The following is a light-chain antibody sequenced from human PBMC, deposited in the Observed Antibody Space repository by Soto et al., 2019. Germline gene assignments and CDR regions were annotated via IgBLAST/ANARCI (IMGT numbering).Light chain of an antibody. CDR1: SSDVGGYNY. CDR2: DVT. Sequence: QSALTQPASVSGSPGQSIVISCTGTSSDVGGYNYVSWYQQHPGKAPKLMIYDVTNRPSGVSNRFSGSKSGNTASLTVSGLQAEDEADYYCSSYTRTNIHVFGRGTKVTVL. CDR3: SSYTRTNIHV. V-gene: IGLV2-14*01. J-gene: IGLJ1*01.